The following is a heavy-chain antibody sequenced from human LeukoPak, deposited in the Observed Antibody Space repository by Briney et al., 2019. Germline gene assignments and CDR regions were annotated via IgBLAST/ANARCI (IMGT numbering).Heavy chain of an antibody. Sequence: SQTLSLTCTVSGGSISSGDYYWSWIRQPPGKGLEWIGYIYYSGSTYYNPSLKSRVTISVDTSKNQFSLKLSSVTAADTAVYYCARGLGRPIAAARFDPWGQGTLVTVSS. D-gene: IGHD6-13*01. J-gene: IGHJ5*02. CDR2: IYYSGST. CDR3: ARGLGRPIAAARFDP. CDR1: GGSISSGDYY. V-gene: IGHV4-30-4*08.